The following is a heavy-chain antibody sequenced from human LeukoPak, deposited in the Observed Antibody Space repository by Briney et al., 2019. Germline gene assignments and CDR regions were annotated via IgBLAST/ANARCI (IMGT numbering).Heavy chain of an antibody. D-gene: IGHD2-2*02. CDR1: GFTFSSYA. CDR3: ATDDLYCSSTSCYSLQFDY. CDR2: ISGSGGST. V-gene: IGHV3-23*01. Sequence: GGSLRLSCAAFGFTFSSYAMSWVRQAPGKGLEWVSAISGSGGSTYYADSVKGRFTISRDNSKNTLYLQMNSLRAEDTAVYYCATDDLYCSSTSCYSLQFDYWGQGTLVTVSS. J-gene: IGHJ4*02.